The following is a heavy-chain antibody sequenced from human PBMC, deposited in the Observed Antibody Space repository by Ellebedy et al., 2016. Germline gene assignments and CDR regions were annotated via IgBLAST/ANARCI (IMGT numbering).Heavy chain of an antibody. CDR2: INQDGSEK. Sequence: GESLKISXAAPGFTSSVHWMSWVRQAPGKGLEWVANINQDGSEKRYVDSVKGRFTISRDNAKNSVYLQMNSLRAEDTAVYYCARRNDFDIWGQGTMVTVSS. V-gene: IGHV3-7*01. CDR1: GFTSSVHW. J-gene: IGHJ3*02. CDR3: ARRNDFDI.